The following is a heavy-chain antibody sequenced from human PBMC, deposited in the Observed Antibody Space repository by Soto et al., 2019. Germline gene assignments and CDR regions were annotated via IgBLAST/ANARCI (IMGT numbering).Heavy chain of an antibody. D-gene: IGHD3-22*01. CDR2: IKQDGSEK. CDR1: GFTFSGYW. J-gene: IGHJ3*02. CDR3: ARESYYYDSSGYYDAFDI. Sequence: GGSLRLSCAASGFTFSGYWMSWVRQSPGKGLEWVANIKQDGSEKYYVDSVKGRFTISRDNAKNSLYLQMNSLRAEDMAVYYCARESYYYDSSGYYDAFDIWGQGTMVTVSS. V-gene: IGHV3-7*01.